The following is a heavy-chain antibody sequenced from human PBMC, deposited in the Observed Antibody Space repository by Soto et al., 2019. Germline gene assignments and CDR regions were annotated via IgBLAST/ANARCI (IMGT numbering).Heavy chain of an antibody. CDR3: ARDGPGADHDY. D-gene: IGHD1-26*01. CDR2: IYYSGST. Sequence: QVQLQESGPGLVKPSQTLSLTCTVSGGSISSGDYYWSWIRQPPGKGLEWIGYIYYSGSTYYNPSLKSRVTLSVDTSKRQFCLKLRSVTAADTAVYYCARDGPGADHDYWGQGTLVTVSS. J-gene: IGHJ4*02. CDR1: GGSISSGDYY. V-gene: IGHV4-30-4*01.